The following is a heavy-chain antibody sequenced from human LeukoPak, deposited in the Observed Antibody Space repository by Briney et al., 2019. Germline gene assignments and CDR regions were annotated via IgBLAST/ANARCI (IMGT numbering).Heavy chain of an antibody. J-gene: IGHJ4*02. V-gene: IGHV1-18*01. D-gene: IGHD3-10*01. CDR1: GYTFTSYG. Sequence: ASVKVSCKASGYTFTSYGISWVRQAPGQGLEWMGWISAYNGNTNYAQKLQGRVTMTTDTSTSTAYMELRSLRSDDTAVYYCARAERITMVRGVFDYWGQGTLVTVSS. CDR2: ISAYNGNT. CDR3: ARAERITMVRGVFDY.